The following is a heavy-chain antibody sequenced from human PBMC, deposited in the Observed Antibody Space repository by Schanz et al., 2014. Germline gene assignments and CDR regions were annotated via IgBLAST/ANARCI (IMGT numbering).Heavy chain of an antibody. CDR3: ARARYTGYDCSGY. V-gene: IGHV1-2*02. D-gene: IGHD5-12*01. Sequence: QVQLVQSGPAVKKPGASMKVSCLASGYSFTEYFLHWVRQAPGQGLEWMGWINPNSGKTNYEQKYKGRVTLTSETSSSTAFMELSGLTADDTAKYCCARARYTGYDCSGYWGQGTLLIVSS. CDR2: INPNSGKT. J-gene: IGHJ4*02. CDR1: GYSFTEYF.